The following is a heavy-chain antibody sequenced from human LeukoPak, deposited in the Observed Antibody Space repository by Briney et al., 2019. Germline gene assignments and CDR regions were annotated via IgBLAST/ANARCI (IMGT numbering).Heavy chain of an antibody. V-gene: IGHV1-18*01. CDR2: ISAYNGNT. CDR3: ARVKAIGLRSFSYYYMDV. Sequence: ASVTVSCKASGYTFTSYGISWVRQAPGQGLEWMGWISAYNGNTNYAQKLQGRVTMTTDTSTSTAYMELRSLRSDDTAVYYCARVKAIGLRSFSYYYMDVWGKGTTVTVSS. CDR1: GYTFTSYG. J-gene: IGHJ6*03. D-gene: IGHD3/OR15-3a*01.